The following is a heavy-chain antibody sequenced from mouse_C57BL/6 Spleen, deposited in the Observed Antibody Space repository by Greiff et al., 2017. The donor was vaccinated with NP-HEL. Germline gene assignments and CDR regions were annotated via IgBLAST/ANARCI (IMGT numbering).Heavy chain of an antibody. J-gene: IGHJ4*01. Sequence: QVQLQQSGAELARPGASVKMSCKASGYTFTSYTMHWVKQRPGQGLEWIGYINPSSGYTKYNQKFKDKATLTADKSSSTAYMQLSSLTSEDSAVYYGARKGACYGVEAMDYWGQGTSVTVSS. V-gene: IGHV1-4*01. CDR1: GYTFTSYT. D-gene: IGHD1-1*01. CDR2: INPSSGYT. CDR3: ARKGACYGVEAMDY.